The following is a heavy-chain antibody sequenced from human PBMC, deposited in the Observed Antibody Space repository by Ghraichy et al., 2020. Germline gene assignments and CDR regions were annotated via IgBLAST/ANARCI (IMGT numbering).Heavy chain of an antibody. CDR1: GGSISSYY. CDR3: ARVSYYYDSSGSLYYYYYMDV. J-gene: IGHJ6*03. Sequence: SETLSLTCTVSGGSISSYYWSWIRQPPGKGLEWIGYIYYSGSTNYNPSLKSRVTISVDTSKNQFSLKLSSVTAADTAVYYCARVSYYYDSSGSLYYYYYMDVWGKGTTVTVSS. D-gene: IGHD3-22*01. CDR2: IYYSGST. V-gene: IGHV4-59*01.